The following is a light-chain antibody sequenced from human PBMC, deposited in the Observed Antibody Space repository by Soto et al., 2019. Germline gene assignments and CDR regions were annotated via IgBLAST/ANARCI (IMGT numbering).Light chain of an antibody. J-gene: IGKJ1*01. V-gene: IGKV2-28*01. CDR1: QSLLHSNGNIY. CDR3: MLAIQAPRT. Sequence: DIVLTQSPLSLPVTPGETASISCRSSQSLLHSNGNIYLDWYLQKPGQSPQLLIYLGSIRASGVTERFSGSGSGKDFTLKISRVEAEDVGVYYCMLAIQAPRTFGRGTKVEIK. CDR2: LGS.